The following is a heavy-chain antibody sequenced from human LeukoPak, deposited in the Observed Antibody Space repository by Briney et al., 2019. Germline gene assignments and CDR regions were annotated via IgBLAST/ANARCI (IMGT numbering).Heavy chain of an antibody. J-gene: IGHJ4*02. CDR1: GGSNSSYY. CDR2: IYYSGST. D-gene: IGHD3-9*01. CDR3: ARTFDWLSPFDY. V-gene: IGHV4-59*01. Sequence: KPSETLSLTCTVSGGSNSSYYWSWIRQPPGKGLEWIGYIYYSGSTNYNPSLKSRVTISVDTSKNQFSLKLSSVTAANTAVYYCARTFDWLSPFDYWGQGTLVTVSS.